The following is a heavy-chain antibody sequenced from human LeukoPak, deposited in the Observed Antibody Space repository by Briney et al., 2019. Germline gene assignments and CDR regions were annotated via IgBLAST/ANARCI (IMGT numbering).Heavy chain of an antibody. CDR2: INHSGST. CDR1: GGSFSGYY. Sequence: SETLSLTCAVYGGSFSGYYWSWIRQPPGKGLEWIGEINHSGSTNYNPSLKSRVTISVDTSKNQFSLELSSVTAADTAVYYCARGRGSKRNWFDPWGQGTLVTVSS. D-gene: IGHD3-16*01. V-gene: IGHV4-34*01. CDR3: ARGRGSKRNWFDP. J-gene: IGHJ5*02.